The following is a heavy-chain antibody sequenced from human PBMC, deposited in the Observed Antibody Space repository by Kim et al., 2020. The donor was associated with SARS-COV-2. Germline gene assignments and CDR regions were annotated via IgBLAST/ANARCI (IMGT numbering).Heavy chain of an antibody. J-gene: IGHJ5*02. CDR2: LNAGGSPI. Sequence: GGSLRLSCSTSGFIFQGYTMNWVRQTPGEGLEWVAYLNAGGSPIHYADSVKGRFTISRDNAKNTLYLEMSSLRVEDTGIYYCAREAERSLGYSYDLWGQGTLVTVSS. D-gene: IGHD5-18*01. CDR1: GFIFQGYT. CDR3: AREAERSLGYSYDL. V-gene: IGHV3-48*03.